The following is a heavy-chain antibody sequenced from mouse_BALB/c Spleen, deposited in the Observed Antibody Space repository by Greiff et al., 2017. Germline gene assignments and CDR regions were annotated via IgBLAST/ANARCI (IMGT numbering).Heavy chain of an antibody. CDR2: IDPANGNT. CDR1: GFNIKDTY. Sequence: EVKLMESGAELVKPGASVKLSCTASGFNIKDTYMHWVKQRPEQGLEWIGRIDPANGNTKYDPKFQGKATITADTSSNTAYLQLSSLTSEDTAVYYCARYFDVWGAGTTVTVSS. CDR3: ARYFDV. V-gene: IGHV14-3*02. J-gene: IGHJ1*01.